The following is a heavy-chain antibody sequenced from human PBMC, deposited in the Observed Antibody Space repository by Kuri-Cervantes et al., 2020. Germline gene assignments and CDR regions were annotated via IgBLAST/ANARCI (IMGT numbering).Heavy chain of an antibody. CDR3: AREGGGSYPPGYDS. J-gene: IGHJ4*02. CDR2: ISSSSSTI. Sequence: GESLKISCAASGFTLSSYSMSWVRQAPGKGLEWVSYISSSSSTIYYADSVKGRFTVSRDNFENTVYLQMNSLRAEDTAVYYCAREGGGSYPPGYDSWGQGTLVTVSS. D-gene: IGHD1-26*01. CDR1: GFTLSSYS. V-gene: IGHV3-48*01.